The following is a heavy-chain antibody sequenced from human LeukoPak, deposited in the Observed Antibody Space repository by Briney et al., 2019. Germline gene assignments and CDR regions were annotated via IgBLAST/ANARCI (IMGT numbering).Heavy chain of an antibody. Sequence: SETLSLTCAVYGGSFSGYYWSWIRQPPGKGLEWIGEINHSGSTNYNPSLKSRVTISVDTSKNQFSLKLSSVTAADTAVYYCARRGGGYSSSSAPLYWGQGTLVTVSS. D-gene: IGHD6-6*01. CDR3: ARRGGGYSSSSAPLY. CDR1: GGSFSGYY. CDR2: INHSGST. V-gene: IGHV4-34*01. J-gene: IGHJ4*02.